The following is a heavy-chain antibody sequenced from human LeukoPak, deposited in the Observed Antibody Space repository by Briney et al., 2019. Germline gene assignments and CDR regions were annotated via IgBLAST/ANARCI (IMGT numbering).Heavy chain of an antibody. CDR1: GFTFSNYW. J-gene: IGHJ3*02. CDR2: INQDGSEI. CDR3: ARAFSDVGDAFDM. V-gene: IGHV3-7*01. Sequence: GGSLRLSCAASGFTFSNYWMSWVRQAPGKGLEWVANINQDGSEIYYGDSVKGRFTISRDNAKNSLNLQIDSLRAEDTAVYYCARAFSDVGDAFDMWGQGTMVTASS.